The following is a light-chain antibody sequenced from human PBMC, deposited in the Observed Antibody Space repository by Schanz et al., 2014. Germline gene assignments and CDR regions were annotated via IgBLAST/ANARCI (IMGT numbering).Light chain of an antibody. Sequence: EIVLTQSPATLSLSPGERATLSCRASQSVASHLAWYQQKPGQAPRLLIYDVSNRATGIPARVSGRVSGTDFTLTISSLVPEDYAVYYYQQFSSAPFSFGPGTRVDVK. CDR2: DVS. J-gene: IGKJ3*01. CDR3: QQFSSAPFS. V-gene: IGKV3-11*01. CDR1: QSVASH.